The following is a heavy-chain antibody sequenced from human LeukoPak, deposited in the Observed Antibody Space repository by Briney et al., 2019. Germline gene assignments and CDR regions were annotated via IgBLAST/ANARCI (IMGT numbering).Heavy chain of an antibody. CDR1: GFSFSDYG. V-gene: IGHV3-7*01. D-gene: IGHD3-3*01. CDR3: AKDFYDFWSGYLPHDAFDI. CDR2: IKQDGSEK. J-gene: IGHJ3*02. Sequence: GGSLRLSCAAAGFSFSDYGMHWVSQAPGKGLEWVANIKQDGSEKYYVDSVKGRFTISRDNAKNSLYLQMNSLRAEDTAVYYCAKDFYDFWSGYLPHDAFDIWGQGTMVTVSS.